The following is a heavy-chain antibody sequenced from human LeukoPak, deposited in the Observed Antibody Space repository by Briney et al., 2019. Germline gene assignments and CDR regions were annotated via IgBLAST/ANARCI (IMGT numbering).Heavy chain of an antibody. CDR1: GFTVSSKY. CDR2: IYSGGST. D-gene: IGHD2-2*01. V-gene: IGHV3-53*01. CDR3: ARGCSSTSCYGFDY. J-gene: IGHJ4*02. Sequence: PGGSLRLSCAASGFTVSSKYMSWVRQAPGKGLEWVSVIYSGGSTYYADSVKGRFTISRDNYKNTLYLQMNSLRAEDTAVYYCARGCSSTSCYGFDYWGRGTLVTVSS.